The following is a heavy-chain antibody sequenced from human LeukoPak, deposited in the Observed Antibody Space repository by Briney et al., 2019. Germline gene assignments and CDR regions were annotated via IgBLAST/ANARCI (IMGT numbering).Heavy chain of an antibody. Sequence: SETLSLTCTVSGGSISSSSYYWGWIRQPPGKGLEWIGSIYYSGSTYYNPSLKSRVTISVDTSKNQFSLKLSSVTAADTAVYYCARVGSLVAGQRRDAFDIWGQGTMVTVSS. D-gene: IGHD6-19*01. J-gene: IGHJ3*02. CDR1: GGSISSSSYY. CDR2: IYYSGST. V-gene: IGHV4-39*01. CDR3: ARVGSLVAGQRRDAFDI.